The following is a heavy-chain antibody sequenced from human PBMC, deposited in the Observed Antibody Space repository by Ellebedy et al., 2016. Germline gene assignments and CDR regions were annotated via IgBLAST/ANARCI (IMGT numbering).Heavy chain of an antibody. Sequence: GGSLRLSXAASGFTFSDYYMGWIRQTPGRGLEWLSYISRSGSDTYYADSVKGRFTISRDNAKNSLYLQMNSLRAEDTAVYYCARDFDSDYVDAFDIWGQGTMVTVSS. CDR1: GFTFSDYY. CDR3: ARDFDSDYVDAFDI. J-gene: IGHJ3*02. V-gene: IGHV3-11*01. D-gene: IGHD4-11*01. CDR2: ISRSGSDT.